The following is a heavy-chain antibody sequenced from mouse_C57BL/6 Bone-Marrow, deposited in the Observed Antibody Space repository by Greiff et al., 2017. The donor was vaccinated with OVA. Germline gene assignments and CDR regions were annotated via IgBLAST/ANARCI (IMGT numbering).Heavy chain of an antibody. Sequence: VQLQQPGAELVKPGASVKLSCKASGYTFTSYWMHWVKQRPGRGLEWIGMIHPNSGSTNYNEKFKSKATLTVDKSSSTAYMQLSSLTSEDSAVYYCARGDLYYGNYVFAYWGQGTLVTVSA. CDR1: GYTFTSYW. J-gene: IGHJ3*01. CDR3: ARGDLYYGNYVFAY. V-gene: IGHV1-64*01. CDR2: IHPNSGST. D-gene: IGHD2-1*01.